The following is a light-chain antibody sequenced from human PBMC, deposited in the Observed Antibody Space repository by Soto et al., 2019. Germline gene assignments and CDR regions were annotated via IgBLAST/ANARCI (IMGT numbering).Light chain of an antibody. CDR2: LNSDGSH. Sequence: QSVLTQSPSASASLGASVKLTCTLSSGHSSYTIAWHQQQPEKGPRYLMNLNSDGSHSKGDGIPDRFSGFSSGAERYLTISSLQSEDEADYYCQTWGTGIRVFGGGTKVTVL. V-gene: IGLV4-69*01. J-gene: IGLJ3*02. CDR3: QTWGTGIRV. CDR1: SGHSSYT.